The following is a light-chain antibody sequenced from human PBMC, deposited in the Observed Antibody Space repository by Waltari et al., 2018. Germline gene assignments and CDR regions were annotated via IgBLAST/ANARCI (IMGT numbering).Light chain of an antibody. Sequence: QTVVTQEPSLTVSPGGTVTPTCASSPGAVPSDYYPNWFQQKPGQPPTALIFSTRKKHSWTPTRFSGSLLGGKAALTLSGVQPEDEAEYYCLLYYRGAVVFGGGTKVTVL. CDR2: STR. CDR1: PGAVPSDYY. J-gene: IGLJ2*01. CDR3: LLYYRGAVV. V-gene: IGLV7-43*01.